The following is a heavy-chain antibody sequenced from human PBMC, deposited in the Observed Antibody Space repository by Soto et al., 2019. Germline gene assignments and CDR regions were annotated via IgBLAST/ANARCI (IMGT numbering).Heavy chain of an antibody. CDR1: GFTFSSYE. V-gene: IGHV3-48*03. CDR2: ISSSGSTI. J-gene: IGHJ6*02. CDR3: ARPRVDYGMDV. D-gene: IGHD2-15*01. Sequence: LRLSCAASGFTFSSYEMNWVRQAPGKGLEWVSYISSSGSTIYYADSVKGRFTISRDNAKNSLYLQMNSLRAEDTAVYYCARPRVDYGMDVWGQGTTVTVSS.